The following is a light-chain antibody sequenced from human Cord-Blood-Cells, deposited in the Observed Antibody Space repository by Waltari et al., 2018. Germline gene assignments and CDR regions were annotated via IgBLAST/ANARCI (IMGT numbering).Light chain of an antibody. Sequence: QSALTQPPSASGSPGQSVTISCTGTSSDVGGYNYVSWYQQHPGKAPKLMIYEVSKRPSAVPDRFSGSKSGNTASLTVSGLQAEDEADYYCSSYAGSNNVFGGGTKLTVL. V-gene: IGLV2-8*01. CDR1: SSDVGGYNY. CDR2: EVS. CDR3: SSYAGSNNV. J-gene: IGLJ3*02.